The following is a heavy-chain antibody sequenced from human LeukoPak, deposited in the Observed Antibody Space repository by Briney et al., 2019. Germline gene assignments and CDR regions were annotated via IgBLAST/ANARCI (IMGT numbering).Heavy chain of an antibody. J-gene: IGHJ4*02. CDR3: ARDGYSSGWSPLDY. CDR2: ISAYNGNT. V-gene: IGHV1-18*01. D-gene: IGHD6-19*01. Sequence: ASVKVSCKASGYTFTSYGISWVRQAPGQGLEWMGWISAYNGNTNYAQKPQGRVTMTTDTSTSTAYMELRSLRSDDTAVYYCARDGYSSGWSPLDYWGQGTLVTVSS. CDR1: GYTFTSYG.